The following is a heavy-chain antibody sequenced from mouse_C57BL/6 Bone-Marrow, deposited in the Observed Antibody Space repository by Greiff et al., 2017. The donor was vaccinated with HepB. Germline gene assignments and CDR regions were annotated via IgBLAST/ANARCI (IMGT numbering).Heavy chain of an antibody. D-gene: IGHD1-1*01. Sequence: QVQLKESGAELVRPGASVTLSCKASGYTFTDYEMHWVKQTPVHGLEWIGAIDPETGGTAYNQKFKGKAILTADNSSSTAYMELRSLTSEEYAVYYCTRSFYYGMAMDYWGQGTSVTVSS. CDR1: GYTFTDYE. J-gene: IGHJ4*01. CDR2: IDPETGGT. CDR3: TRSFYYGMAMDY. V-gene: IGHV1-15*01.